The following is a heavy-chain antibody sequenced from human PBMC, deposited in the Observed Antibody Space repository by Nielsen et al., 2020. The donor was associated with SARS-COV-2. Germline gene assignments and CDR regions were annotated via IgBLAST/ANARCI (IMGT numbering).Heavy chain of an antibody. D-gene: IGHD1-26*01. CDR1: GFTFDDYA. Sequence: GGSLRLSCAASGFTFDDYALHWVRQAPGKGLEWVSGISWNSGSIAYADSVKGRFTISRDNAKNSLYLQMNSLRAEDTALYYCANIGDYVGYWGQGTLVTVSS. V-gene: IGHV3-9*01. CDR3: ANIGDYVGY. CDR2: ISWNSGSI. J-gene: IGHJ4*02.